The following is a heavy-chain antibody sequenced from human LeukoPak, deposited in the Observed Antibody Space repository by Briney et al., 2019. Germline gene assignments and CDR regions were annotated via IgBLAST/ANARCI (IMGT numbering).Heavy chain of an antibody. Sequence: SETLSLTCTVSGGSFGNYYWSWIRQPPGKGLEWIGYIYDSGTTNYNPSLKSRVTISVDTATSQFSLKLRSVTAADTAVYYCARDFSAAFDIWGQGTMVTVSS. CDR1: GGSFGNYY. CDR2: IYDSGTT. D-gene: IGHD2/OR15-2a*01. J-gene: IGHJ3*02. CDR3: ARDFSAAFDI. V-gene: IGHV4-59*01.